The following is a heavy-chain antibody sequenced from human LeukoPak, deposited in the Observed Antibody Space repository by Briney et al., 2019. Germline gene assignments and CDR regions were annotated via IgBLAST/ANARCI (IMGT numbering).Heavy chain of an antibody. CDR2: INPNSGGT. D-gene: IGHD3-22*01. CDR3: ARGKSSGYYYGGFDY. J-gene: IGHJ4*02. V-gene: IGHV1-2*02. CDR1: GYTFTGYY. Sequence: ASVKVSCKTSGYTFTGYYIHWVRQAPGQGLEWMGWINPNSGGTNYAQKFQGRVTMTRDTSISTAYMELSRLRSDDTAVYYCARGKSSGYYYGGFDYWGQGTLVTVSS.